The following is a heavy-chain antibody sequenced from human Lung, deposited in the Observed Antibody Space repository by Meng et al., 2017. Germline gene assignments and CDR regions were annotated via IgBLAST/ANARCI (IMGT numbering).Heavy chain of an antibody. J-gene: IGHJ4*02. V-gene: IGHV7-4-1*02. Sequence: QVQLVQSGSEWKKPGAAVRSACKASGYTFTNYAMNWVRQAPGQGLEWMGWINTNTGDPTYAQGFTGRFVFSLDTSVSTAYLQISSLKTEDTAVYYCARKKWLATGEVHWGQGTLVTVSS. CDR2: INTNTGDP. CDR3: ARKKWLATGEVH. CDR1: GYTFTNYA. D-gene: IGHD6-19*01.